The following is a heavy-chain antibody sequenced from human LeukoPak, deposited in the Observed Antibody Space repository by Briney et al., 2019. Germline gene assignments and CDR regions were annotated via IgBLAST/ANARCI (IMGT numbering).Heavy chain of an antibody. D-gene: IGHD6-19*01. CDR2: DYSGGDT. CDR1: GGSISSYY. Sequence: ETLSLTCTVSGGSISSYYWSWIRQAPGKGLEWVSSVDYSGGDTHYADSVMGRFTISRDNSKNTLYLQLNSLSADDTAVYYCARNSGWYGVSWGQGTLVTVSS. V-gene: IGHV3-53*01. J-gene: IGHJ4*02. CDR3: ARNSGWYGVS.